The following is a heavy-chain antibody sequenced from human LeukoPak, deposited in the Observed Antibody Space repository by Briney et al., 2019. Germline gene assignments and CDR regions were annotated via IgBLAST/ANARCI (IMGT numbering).Heavy chain of an antibody. CDR2: ISSRGSTI. CDR1: GFTFSDYY. D-gene: IGHD4-11*01. CDR3: ARDLTVTTSWFDP. V-gene: IGHV3-11*01. Sequence: GGSLRLSCAASGFTFSDYYMSWIRQAPGKGLEWVSYISSRGSTIYYADSVKGRFTISRDNAKNSLYLQMNSLRAEDTAVYYCARDLTVTTSWFDPWGQGTLVTVSS. J-gene: IGHJ5*02.